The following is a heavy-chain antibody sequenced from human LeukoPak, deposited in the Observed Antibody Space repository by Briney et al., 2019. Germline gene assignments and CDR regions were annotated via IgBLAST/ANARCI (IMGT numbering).Heavy chain of an antibody. J-gene: IGHJ6*02. CDR3: ARPLPARGGAGYYYYGMDV. Sequence: GGSLRLSCAASGFTFSSYGMHWVRQAPGKGLEWVAVIWYDGSNKYYADSVKGRFTISRDNSKNTLYLQMNSLRAEDTAVYYCARPLPARGGAGYYYYGMDVWGQGTTVTVSS. CDR2: IWYDGSNK. D-gene: IGHD1-26*01. V-gene: IGHV3-33*01. CDR1: GFTFSSYG.